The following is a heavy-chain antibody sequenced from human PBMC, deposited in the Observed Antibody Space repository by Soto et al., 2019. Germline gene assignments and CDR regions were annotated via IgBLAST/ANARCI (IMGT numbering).Heavy chain of an antibody. Sequence: EVQLVESGGGLVKPGGSLRLSCAASGFTFSNAWMNWVRQAPGKGLEWVGRIKGKTHGGTTDYAARVKGSFSISRDDSKNTLYLQMNSLKPEDTGVYYCTNGLVHSGGVDVWGQGTTVTVSS. CDR1: GFTFSNAW. CDR2: IKGKTHGGTT. V-gene: IGHV3-15*07. CDR3: TNGLVHSGGVDV. J-gene: IGHJ6*02. D-gene: IGHD2-8*02.